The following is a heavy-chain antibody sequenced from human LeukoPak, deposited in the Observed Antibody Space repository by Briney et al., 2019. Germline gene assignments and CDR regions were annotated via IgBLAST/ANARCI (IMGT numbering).Heavy chain of an antibody. J-gene: IGHJ6*02. CDR1: GYTFTSYG. Sequence: ASVKVSCKASGYTFTSYGISWVRQAPGQGREWMGWISAYNGNTNYAQKLQGRVTMTTVTSTSTAYMELRSLRSDDTAVYYCARGPKYDSSAYYYYGMDVWGQGTTVTVSS. V-gene: IGHV1-18*01. CDR3: ARGPKYDSSAYYYYGMDV. CDR2: ISAYNGNT. D-gene: IGHD3-22*01.